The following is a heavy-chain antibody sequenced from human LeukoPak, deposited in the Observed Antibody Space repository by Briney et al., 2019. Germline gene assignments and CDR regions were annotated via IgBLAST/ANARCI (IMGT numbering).Heavy chain of an antibody. CDR2: IDRGDNT. CDR3: ARRAGAYSHPYDY. V-gene: IGHV3-53*01. CDR1: GFSVSSNF. Sequence: RSGGSLRLSCVASGFSVSSNFMSWVRQAPGKGLEWVSLIDRGDNTYYADSVKGRFTISRDTSKNALYLQMNSLKAEDTAVYYCARRAGAYSHPYDYWGQGTLVTVSS. J-gene: IGHJ4*02. D-gene: IGHD4/OR15-4a*01.